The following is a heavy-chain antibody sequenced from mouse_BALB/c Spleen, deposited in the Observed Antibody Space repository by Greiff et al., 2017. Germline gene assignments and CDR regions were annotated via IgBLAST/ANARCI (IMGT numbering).Heavy chain of an antibody. D-gene: IGHD2-3*01. J-gene: IGHJ3*01. CDR2: ISSGGSYT. V-gene: IGHV5-6-4*01. CDR1: GFTFSSYT. CDR3: TRDGYYEGTWFAY. Sequence: EVNLVESGGGLVKPGGSLKLSCAASGFTFSSYTMSWVRQTPEKRLEWVATISSGGSYTYYPDSVKGRFTISRDNAKNTLYLQMSSLKSEDTAMYYCTRDGYYEGTWFAYWGQGTLVTVSA.